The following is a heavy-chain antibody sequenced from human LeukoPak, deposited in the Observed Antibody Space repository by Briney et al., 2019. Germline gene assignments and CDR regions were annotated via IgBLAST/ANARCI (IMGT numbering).Heavy chain of an antibody. CDR1: GYTFTSYY. CDR3: ARGRYQKTYYDFWSGYYTVTPGRLGFDY. D-gene: IGHD3-3*01. V-gene: IGHV1-46*01. CDR2: INPSVGST. Sequence: ASVKVSCKASGYTFTSYYMHWVRQAPGQGLEWMGIINPSVGSTRYAQKFQGRVTMTRDTSTSTVYMELSRLRSEDTAAYYCARGRYQKTYYDFWSGYYTVTPGRLGFDYWGQGTLVTVSS. J-gene: IGHJ4*02.